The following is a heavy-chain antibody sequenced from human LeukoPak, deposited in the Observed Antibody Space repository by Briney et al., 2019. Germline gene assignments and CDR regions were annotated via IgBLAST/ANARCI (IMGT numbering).Heavy chain of an antibody. J-gene: IGHJ4*02. V-gene: IGHV3-21*01. D-gene: IGHD6-13*01. CDR3: ARDLSPKTRIAAAGSR. Sequence: GPLRLSCAASGFTFSSYSMNWVRQAPGKGLEWVSSISSSSSYIYYADSVKGRFTISRDNAKNSLYLQMNSLRAEDTAVYYCARDLSPKTRIAAAGSRWGQGTPVTVSS. CDR1: GFTFSSYS. CDR2: ISSSSSYI.